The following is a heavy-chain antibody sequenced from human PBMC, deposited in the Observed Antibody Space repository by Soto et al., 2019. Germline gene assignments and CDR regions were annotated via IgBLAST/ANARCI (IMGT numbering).Heavy chain of an antibody. V-gene: IGHV4-39*01. J-gene: IGHJ5*02. CDR3: ARHANYGGRGNNWFDP. CDR1: GDSISGSSYY. D-gene: IGHD4-17*01. CDR2: IYYSGST. Sequence: SETLSLTCTVSGDSISGSSYYWGWIRQPPGKGLEWIGSIYYSGSTYYKPSLKSRVTISVDTSKNQFSLKLSSVTAADSAVYYCARHANYGGRGNNWFDPWGQGTLVTVSS.